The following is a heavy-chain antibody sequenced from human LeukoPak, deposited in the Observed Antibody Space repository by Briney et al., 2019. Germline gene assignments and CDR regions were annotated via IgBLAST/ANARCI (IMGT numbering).Heavy chain of an antibody. D-gene: IGHD6-19*01. V-gene: IGHV3-53*01. CDR3: AKASSQWLVTPYFDY. Sequence: GGSLRLSCAASGFTVSSNYMSWVRQAPGKGLEWVSVIYSGGSTYYADSVKGRFTISRDNSKNTLYLQMNSLRAEDTAVYYCAKASSQWLVTPYFDYWGQGTLVTVSS. CDR2: IYSGGST. CDR1: GFTVSSNY. J-gene: IGHJ4*02.